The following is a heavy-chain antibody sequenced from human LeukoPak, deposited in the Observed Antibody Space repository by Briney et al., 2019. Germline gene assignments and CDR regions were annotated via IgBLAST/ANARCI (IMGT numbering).Heavy chain of an antibody. V-gene: IGHV1-18*01. D-gene: IGHD3-16*02. Sequence: ASVKVSCKASGYTFTSYGISWVRQAPGQGLEWMGWISAYNGNTNYAQKLQGRVTMTTDTSTSIAYMELRSLRSDDTAVYYCAREGELYDYVWGSYRSVAFDIWGQGTMVTVSS. CDR2: ISAYNGNT. J-gene: IGHJ3*02. CDR1: GYTFTSYG. CDR3: AREGELYDYVWGSYRSVAFDI.